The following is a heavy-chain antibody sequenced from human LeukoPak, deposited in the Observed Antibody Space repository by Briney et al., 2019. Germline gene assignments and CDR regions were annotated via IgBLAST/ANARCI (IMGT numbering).Heavy chain of an antibody. Sequence: GGSLRLSCAVSGFTFSNYAMTWVRQAPGKGLEWVSTIGGSGYNTYDADSVRGRFAISRDNSKNTLHLEMNTVRAEDTALYYCAKISSSSEPDFDYWGQGTLVTVS. CDR3: AKISSSSEPDFDY. J-gene: IGHJ4*02. D-gene: IGHD1-14*01. V-gene: IGHV3-23*01. CDR1: GFTFSNYA. CDR2: IGGSGYNT.